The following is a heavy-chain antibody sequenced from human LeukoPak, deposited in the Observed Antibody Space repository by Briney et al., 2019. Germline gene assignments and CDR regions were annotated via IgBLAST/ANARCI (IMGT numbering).Heavy chain of an antibody. CDR3: ARDGSRDGYAGFDY. CDR2: IKQDGSEK. CDR1: GFTFSSYW. Sequence: GGSLRLSXAASGFTFSSYWMNWVRQAPGKGLEWVANIKQDGSEKYYVDSVKGRFTISRDNAKNSLYLQMNSLRAEDTAVYYCARDGSRDGYAGFDYWGQGTLVTVSS. D-gene: IGHD5-24*01. V-gene: IGHV3-7*01. J-gene: IGHJ4*02.